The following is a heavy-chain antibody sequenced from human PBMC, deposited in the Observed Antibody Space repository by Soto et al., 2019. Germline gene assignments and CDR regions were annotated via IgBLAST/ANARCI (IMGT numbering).Heavy chain of an antibody. J-gene: IGHJ4*02. V-gene: IGHV4-59*08. CDR1: GGSISSYY. CDR2: IYYSGST. Sequence: PSETLSLTCTVSGGSISSYYWSWIRQPPGKGLEWIGYIYYSGSTNYNPSLKSRVTISVDTSKNQFSLKLSSVTAADTAVYYCARSPLVGATIFDYWGQGTLVTVSS. CDR3: ARSPLVGATIFDY. D-gene: IGHD1-26*01.